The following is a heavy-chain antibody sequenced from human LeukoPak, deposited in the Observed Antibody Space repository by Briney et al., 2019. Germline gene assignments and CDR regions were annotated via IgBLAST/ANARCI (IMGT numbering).Heavy chain of an antibody. CDR2: VYYSGST. J-gene: IGHJ4*02. Sequence: NPSETLSLTCTVSGGSISSDYWSWIRQPPGKRLEWSGYVYYSGSTNCNPSLKSRVTISVDTSKNQFSLKLSSVTTADTAVYYCAGGPNNYYFDYWGQGTLVTVSS. D-gene: IGHD1/OR15-1a*01. CDR1: GGSISSDY. V-gene: IGHV4-59*01. CDR3: AGGPNNYYFDY.